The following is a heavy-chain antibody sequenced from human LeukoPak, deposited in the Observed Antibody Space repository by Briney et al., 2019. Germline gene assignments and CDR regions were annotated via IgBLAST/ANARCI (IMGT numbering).Heavy chain of an antibody. D-gene: IGHD2-15*01. CDR2: ISSSGGGT. Sequence: GGSLRLSCAASGFTFSSYAMSWVRQAPGKGLEWVSAISSSGGGTYYADSVKGRFTISRDNSKNTLYLQMNSLRAEDTAVYYCAKTKSGYCSGGSCYVDYWGQGTLVTVSS. V-gene: IGHV3-23*01. CDR1: GFTFSSYA. J-gene: IGHJ4*02. CDR3: AKTKSGYCSGGSCYVDY.